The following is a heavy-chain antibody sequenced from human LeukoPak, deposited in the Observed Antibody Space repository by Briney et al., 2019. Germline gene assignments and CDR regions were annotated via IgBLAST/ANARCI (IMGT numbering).Heavy chain of an antibody. V-gene: IGHV3-66*01. J-gene: IGHJ5*02. CDR2: IYSGGST. Sequence: GGPLRLSCAASGFTVSSNYMSWVRQAPGKGLEWVSVIYSGGSTYYADSVKGRFTISRDNSKNTLYLQMNSLRAEDTAVYYCARDPVGYSYGMDWFDPWGQGTLVTVSS. CDR3: ARDPVGYSYGMDWFDP. D-gene: IGHD5-18*01. CDR1: GFTVSSNY.